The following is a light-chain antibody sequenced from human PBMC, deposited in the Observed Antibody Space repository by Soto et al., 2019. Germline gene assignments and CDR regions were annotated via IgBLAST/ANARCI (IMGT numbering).Light chain of an antibody. CDR2: KVS. Sequence: QSVLTQPASVSGSPGQSITISCTGTSSDIGTHNYVSWYQQHPGKAPKVMIYKVSNRPSGVSNRFSGSKSGNTASLTISGLQAEDEADYYCSSYTVNSVTLYVFGTGTKVTVL. V-gene: IGLV2-14*01. CDR3: SSYTVNSVTLYV. CDR1: SSDIGTHNY. J-gene: IGLJ1*01.